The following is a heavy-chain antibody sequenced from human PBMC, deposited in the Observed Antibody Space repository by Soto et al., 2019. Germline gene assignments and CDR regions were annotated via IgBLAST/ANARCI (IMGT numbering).Heavy chain of an antibody. Sequence: QVQLVQSGAEERKPGASVKVSCKSSGYTFTNYAMHWVRQAPGQRLEWMGWINAGNGNTKYSQKFQGRATITRDTAANTAYMELSSLRSEDTAVYYCARDLSGFDPWGQGTLVTVSS. CDR1: GYTFTNYA. J-gene: IGHJ5*02. V-gene: IGHV1-3*05. CDR2: INAGNGNT. CDR3: ARDLSGFDP.